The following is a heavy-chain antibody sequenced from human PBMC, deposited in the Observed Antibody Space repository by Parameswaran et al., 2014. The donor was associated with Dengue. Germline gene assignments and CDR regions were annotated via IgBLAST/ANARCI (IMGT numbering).Heavy chain of an antibody. Sequence: KWIRQPPGKGLEWVSYISSSGSTIYYADSVKGRFTISRDNAKNSLYLQMNSLRAEDTAVYYCARDGICSSTSCYPDYYYGMDVWGQGTTVTVSS. D-gene: IGHD2-2*01. V-gene: IGHV3-48*03. J-gene: IGHJ6*02. CDR3: ARDGICSSTSCYPDYYYGMDV. CDR2: ISSSGSTI.